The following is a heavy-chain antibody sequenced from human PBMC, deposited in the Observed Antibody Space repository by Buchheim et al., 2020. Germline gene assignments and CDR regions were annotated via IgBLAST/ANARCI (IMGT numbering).Heavy chain of an antibody. CDR1: GYSFTSYW. Sequence: ELQLVQSGAEVKKPGEPLRTSCKGSGYSFTSYWISWVRPMPGKGPEWMGRIDPSDSYTNYSPSFQGHVTISPDKSISTAYPQWSSLKASDTAMYYCARQGVYYDSSGYYDDAFDIWGQET. CDR3: ARQGVYYDSSGYYDDAFDI. CDR2: IDPSDSYT. J-gene: IGHJ3*02. V-gene: IGHV5-10-1*03. D-gene: IGHD3-22*01.